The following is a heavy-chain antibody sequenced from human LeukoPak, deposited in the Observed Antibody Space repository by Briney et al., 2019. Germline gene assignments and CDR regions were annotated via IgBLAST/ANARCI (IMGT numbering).Heavy chain of an antibody. J-gene: IGHJ4*02. CDR1: GGSISSGGYY. V-gene: IGHV4-30-4*08. CDR2: FYYSGST. CDR3: ARGQYYYDSSGQGSYFDY. Sequence: SETLSLTCTVSGGSISSGGYYWSWIRQPPGKGLEWIGYFYYSGSTYYNPSLKSRVTISVDTSKNQFSLKLSSVTAADTAVYYCARGQYYYDSSGQGSYFDYWGQGTLVTVSS. D-gene: IGHD3-22*01.